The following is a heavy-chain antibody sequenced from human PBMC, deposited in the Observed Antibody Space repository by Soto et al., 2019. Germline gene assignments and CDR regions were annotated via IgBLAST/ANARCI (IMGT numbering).Heavy chain of an antibody. CDR2: IYYSGST. CDR1: GGSISSGGYY. CDR3: ARNNPPYGDYVDWFDP. D-gene: IGHD4-17*01. Sequence: SETLSLTCTVSGGSISSGGYYWSWIRQHPGKGLEWIGYIYYSGSTYYNQSLKSRVTKSVDTSKNQFSLKLSSVTAADTAVYYCARNNPPYGDYVDWFDPWGQGTLVTVS. J-gene: IGHJ5*02. V-gene: IGHV4-31*03.